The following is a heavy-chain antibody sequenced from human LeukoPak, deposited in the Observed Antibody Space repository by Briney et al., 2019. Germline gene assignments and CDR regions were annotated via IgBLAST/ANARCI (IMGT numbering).Heavy chain of an antibody. V-gene: IGHV3-66*01. J-gene: IGHJ4*02. Sequence: GGSLRLSCAASGFTFSSYAMSWVRQAPGKGLEWVSVIYSGVSTYYADSVKGRFTISRDNSKNTLYLQMNSLRPEDTAVYYCAGTGYCSSTSCNNFYYWGQGTLVTVSS. CDR1: GFTFSSYA. CDR2: IYSGVST. D-gene: IGHD2-2*02. CDR3: AGTGYCSSTSCNNFYY.